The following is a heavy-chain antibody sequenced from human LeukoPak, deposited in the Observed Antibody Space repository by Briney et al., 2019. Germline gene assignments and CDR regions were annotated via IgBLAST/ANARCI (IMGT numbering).Heavy chain of an antibody. CDR1: GYSFTSYW. V-gene: IGHV5-51*01. CDR2: IYPGDSDT. CDR3: AKLGAYSSSWYGFFDY. Sequence: LGESLKISCKGSGYSFTSYWIGWVRQMPGKGLECMGIIYPGDSDTRYSPSFQGQVTISADKSISTAYLHWSSLKASDTAMYYCAKLGAYSSSWYGFFDYWGQGTLVTVSS. D-gene: IGHD6-13*01. J-gene: IGHJ4*02.